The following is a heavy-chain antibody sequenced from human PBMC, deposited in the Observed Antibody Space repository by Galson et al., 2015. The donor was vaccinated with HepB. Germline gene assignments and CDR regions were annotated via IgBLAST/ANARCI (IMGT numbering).Heavy chain of an antibody. Sequence: LRLSCAASGFTFSNSIMNWVRQAPGKGLEWVSSISVTRNIFYADSVKGRFTISRDNAKNSLYLQMNSLTAEDTSVYYCAREVREGFDYWGQGTLVTVSS. J-gene: IGHJ4*02. V-gene: IGHV3-21*01. CDR2: ISVTRNI. CDR3: AREVREGFDY. D-gene: IGHD3-10*01. CDR1: GFTFSNSI.